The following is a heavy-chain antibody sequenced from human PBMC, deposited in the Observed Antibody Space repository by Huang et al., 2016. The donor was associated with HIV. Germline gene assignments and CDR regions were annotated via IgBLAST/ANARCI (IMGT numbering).Heavy chain of an antibody. CDR1: GYIFTKYG. D-gene: IGHD1-1*01. Sequence: QVELVQSGAEVKRPGASVRVSCKAAGYIFTKYGINWVRQAPGQGLEWMGWSSAYNGNTNDAETFQGRVTLTRNTSATTAYMELRDVTSADTAVYYCARDHWYPLQNWFDLWGQGTLVTVSS. J-gene: IGHJ5*01. CDR3: ARDHWYPLQNWFDL. CDR2: SSAYNGNT. V-gene: IGHV1-18*01.